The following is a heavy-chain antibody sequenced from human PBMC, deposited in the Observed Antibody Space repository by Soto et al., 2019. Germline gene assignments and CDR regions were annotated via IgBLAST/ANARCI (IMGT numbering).Heavy chain of an antibody. CDR1: GYTFTSYS. CDR2: ISGYNGHT. CDR3: AKTSVCWKGAWSDP. D-gene: IGHD2-21*01. Sequence: QIQLVQSGAEVKKPGASVKVSCKASGYTFTSYSINWVRQAPGQGLEWVGWISGYNGHTHYAQKVQGRVTMTTDTSTSTVFMELSSLRSDDTAIYYCAKTSVCWKGAWSDPWGQGTLVSVSS. V-gene: IGHV1-18*04. J-gene: IGHJ5*02.